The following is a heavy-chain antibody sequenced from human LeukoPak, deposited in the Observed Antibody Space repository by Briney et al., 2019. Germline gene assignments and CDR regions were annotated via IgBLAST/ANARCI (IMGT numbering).Heavy chain of an antibody. CDR2: INPTGSST. D-gene: IGHD1-26*01. Sequence: ASVKVSCKASGYSFTSHYMHWVRQAPGQGLEWLGLINPTGSSTLYAQKFQGRVTMTRDMSISTAYMELSRLRSDDTAVYYCARGGFSGERFSDLDYWGQGTLVTVSS. CDR1: GYSFTSHY. V-gene: IGHV1-46*01. CDR3: ARGGFSGERFSDLDY. J-gene: IGHJ4*02.